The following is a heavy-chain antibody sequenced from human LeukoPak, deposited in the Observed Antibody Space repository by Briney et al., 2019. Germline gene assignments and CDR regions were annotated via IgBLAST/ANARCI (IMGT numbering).Heavy chain of an antibody. D-gene: IGHD6-6*01. J-gene: IGHJ5*02. CDR2: IYTSGST. CDR3: ARHISSGFDP. V-gene: IGHV4-59*08. Sequence: SETLSLTCTVSGGSISNYYWSWIRQPPGKGLEWIGYIYTSGSTNYNPSLKSRVTISVDTSKNQFSLKLSSVTAAGTAVYYCARHISSGFDPWGQGTLATVSS. CDR1: GGSISNYY.